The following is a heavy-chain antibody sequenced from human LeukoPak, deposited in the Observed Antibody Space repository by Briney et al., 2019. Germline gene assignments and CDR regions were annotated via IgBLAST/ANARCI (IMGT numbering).Heavy chain of an antibody. D-gene: IGHD6-13*01. V-gene: IGHV3-21*01. J-gene: IGHJ6*03. CDR1: GFTFSSYS. CDR3: ARDAGDSSWYYYYYMDV. CDR2: ISSSSSYI. Sequence: GGSLRLSCAASGFTFSSYSMNWVRQAPGKGLEWVSSISSSSSYIYYADSVKGRFTISRDNAKNSLYLQMNSLKAEDTAVYYCARDAGDSSWYYYYYMDVWGKGTTVTVSS.